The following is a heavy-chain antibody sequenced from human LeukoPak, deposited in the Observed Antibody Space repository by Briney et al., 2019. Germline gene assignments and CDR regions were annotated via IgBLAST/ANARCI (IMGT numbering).Heavy chain of an antibody. J-gene: IGHJ4*02. V-gene: IGHV1-2*02. Sequence: ASVRVSCKASGYTFTGYFIHWVRQAPGQGLEWMGWINPNSGDTNYAQKFQGRVSMTRDTSTRTAYLEVSSLRSDDTAVYYCARVWDLRERPFGYWGQGTLVTVSS. CDR3: ARVWDLRERPFGY. D-gene: IGHD3-16*01. CDR2: INPNSGDT. CDR1: GYTFTGYF.